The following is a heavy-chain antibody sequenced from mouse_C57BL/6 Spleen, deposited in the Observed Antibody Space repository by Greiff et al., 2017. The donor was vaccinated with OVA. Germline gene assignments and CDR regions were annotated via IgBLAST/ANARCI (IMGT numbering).Heavy chain of an antibody. CDR1: GFSLTSYG. J-gene: IGHJ4*01. V-gene: IGHV2-6-1*01. CDR3: ARQGDMITTAMDY. CDR2: IWSDGST. Sequence: VKLQQSGPGLVAPSQSLSITCTVSGFSLTSYGVHWVRQPPGKGLEWLVVIWSDGSTTSNSALKSRLSISKDNSKSQVFLKMNSLQTDDTAMYYGARQGDMITTAMDYWGQGTSVTVSS. D-gene: IGHD2-4*01.